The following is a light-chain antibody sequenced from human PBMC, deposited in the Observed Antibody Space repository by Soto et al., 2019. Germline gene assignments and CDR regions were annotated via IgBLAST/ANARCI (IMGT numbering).Light chain of an antibody. CDR2: SSY. J-gene: IGLJ1*01. CDR3: QSYDSSLSAYV. V-gene: IGLV1-40*01. Sequence: SVLTQPASVSGAPGQRFTISCTGSSSDIGAGYDVHWFQQFPGTAPKLLIYSSYNRPSGVPDRFSGSKSGTSASLAITGLQAEDEADFYCQSYDSSLSAYVFGTGTKVTVL. CDR1: SSDIGAGYD.